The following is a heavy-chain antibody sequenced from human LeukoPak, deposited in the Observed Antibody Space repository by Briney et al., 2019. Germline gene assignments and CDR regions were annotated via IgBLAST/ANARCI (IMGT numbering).Heavy chain of an antibody. CDR1: GFSFNDYS. D-gene: IGHD1-1*01. J-gene: IGHJ4*02. CDR2: ISSGNSYI. Sequence: PGGSLRHSCAASGFSFNDYSMKWVRQAPGKGLEWVSSISSGNSYIYYGDSVKGRFTISRDNSKNTLYLQMNSLRAEDTAVYYCATRSTGWRQGTLVTVSS. CDR3: ATRSTG. V-gene: IGHV3-21*04.